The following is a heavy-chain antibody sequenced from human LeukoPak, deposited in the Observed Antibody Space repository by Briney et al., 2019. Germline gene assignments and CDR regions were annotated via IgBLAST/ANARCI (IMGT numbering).Heavy chain of an antibody. V-gene: IGHV4-39*07. CDR3: ARPIRN. Sequence: SETLSLTCTVSGDSITSSSYYWGWIRQPPGKGLEWIGTMYYTGTIHYNPSLKSRVTISVDTSKNQFSLSLSSVTAADTAVYYCARPIRNWGQGTLVIVSS. CDR1: GDSITSSSYY. CDR2: MYYTGTI. J-gene: IGHJ4*02.